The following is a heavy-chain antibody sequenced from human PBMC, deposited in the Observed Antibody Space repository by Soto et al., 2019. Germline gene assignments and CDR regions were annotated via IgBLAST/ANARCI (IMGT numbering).Heavy chain of an antibody. CDR3: ASVDYGAYIPHFDY. CDR1: GFTFSSFA. Sequence: PGGSLRLSCAASGFTFSSFAMGWVRHAPGNGLEWVSTITGSDGSTFYADSVKGRFTISRDNSKNTLYLQMNSLRADDTAIYYCASVDYGAYIPHFDYWGQGTLVTVSS. CDR2: ITGSDGST. D-gene: IGHD4-17*01. J-gene: IGHJ4*02. V-gene: IGHV3-23*01.